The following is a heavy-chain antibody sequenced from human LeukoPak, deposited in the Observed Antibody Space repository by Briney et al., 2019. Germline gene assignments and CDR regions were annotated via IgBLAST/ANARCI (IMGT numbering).Heavy chain of an antibody. Sequence: GGSLRLSCAASGFTSNDYVMSWVRQAPGKGLEWVSSISGSGRSLYYADSIKGRFNISRDNSKHILYLQMDSLRAEDTAIYYCATEVVYWGQGALVTVSS. CDR1: GFTSNDYV. CDR2: ISGSGRSL. CDR3: ATEVVY. V-gene: IGHV3-23*01. J-gene: IGHJ4*02.